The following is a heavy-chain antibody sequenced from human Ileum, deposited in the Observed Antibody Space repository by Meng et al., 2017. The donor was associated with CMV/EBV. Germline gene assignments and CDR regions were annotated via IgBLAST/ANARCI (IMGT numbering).Heavy chain of an antibody. V-gene: IGHV4-4*07. CDR2: IHPTGTT. CDR3: ARAAARGVPVDL. J-gene: IGHJ5*02. Sequence: QESGPSLLQPSATLSPTCTVTGGSLTRYYWTWIRQPAGKGLEWIGRIHPTGTTDDNPSLRSRVSMSLDKSKNQFSLKLTSVTAADTAVYYCARAAARGVPVDLWGQGTLVTVSS. CDR1: GGSLTRYY. D-gene: IGHD3-10*01.